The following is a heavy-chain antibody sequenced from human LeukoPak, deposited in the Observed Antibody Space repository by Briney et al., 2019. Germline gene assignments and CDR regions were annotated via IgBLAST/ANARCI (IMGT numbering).Heavy chain of an antibody. V-gene: IGHV1-18*04. CDR2: IGAYNGNT. CDR3: ARYPLSYSGNWHYYFDY. CDR1: GYTFTSYG. Sequence: ASVKVSCKASGYTFTSYGISWVRQAPGQGLEWMGWIGAYNGNTNYAQSLQDRVFMNTDTSTTTAYMELRSLRSDGTAVYYCARYPLSYSGNWHYYFDYWGQGTLVTVSS. D-gene: IGHD6-13*01. J-gene: IGHJ4*02.